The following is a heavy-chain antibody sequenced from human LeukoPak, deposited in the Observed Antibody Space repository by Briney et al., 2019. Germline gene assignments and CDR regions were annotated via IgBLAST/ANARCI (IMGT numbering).Heavy chain of an antibody. J-gene: IGHJ6*02. CDR3: ARRDGYNSYYYGMDV. V-gene: IGHV3-21*01. CDR1: GFTFSYYT. CDR2: ISSSGYI. Sequence: PGGSLRLSCAASGFTFSYYTMNWVRQAPGKGLEWVSSISSSGYIYYADLVKGRFTISRDNAKNSLYLQMNSLRAEDTAVYYCARRDGYNSYYYGMDVWGQGSTVTVSS. D-gene: IGHD5-24*01.